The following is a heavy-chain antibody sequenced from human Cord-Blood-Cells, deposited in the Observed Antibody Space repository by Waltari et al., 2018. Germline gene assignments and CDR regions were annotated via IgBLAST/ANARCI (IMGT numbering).Heavy chain of an antibody. CDR1: GGSISRSSYY. D-gene: IGHD3-3*01. Sequence: QLQLQESGPGLVKPSETLSLTCTVSGGSISRSSYYWGWIRQPPGKGLEWIGSIYYSGSTYYNPSLKSRVTISVDTSKNQFSLKLSSVTAADTAVYYCARRGYDFWSGYYDYWGQGTLVTVSS. V-gene: IGHV4-39*01. CDR2: IYYSGST. J-gene: IGHJ4*02. CDR3: ARRGYDFWSGYYDY.